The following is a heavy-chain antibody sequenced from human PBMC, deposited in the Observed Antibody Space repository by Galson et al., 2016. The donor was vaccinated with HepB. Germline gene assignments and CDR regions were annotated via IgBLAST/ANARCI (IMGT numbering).Heavy chain of an antibody. Sequence: SLRLSCAASGFTFNHYAMHWVRQGSGRGLMWVSRISSDGNTTTYADSVKGRFTISRDNAKNTLYLQMNSLRAEDTAMYFCTRDLATVADTWFDPWGQGTLVAVPS. J-gene: IGHJ5*02. CDR3: TRDLATVADTWFDP. CDR2: ISSDGNTT. CDR1: GFTFNHYA. D-gene: IGHD6-19*01. V-gene: IGHV3-74*01.